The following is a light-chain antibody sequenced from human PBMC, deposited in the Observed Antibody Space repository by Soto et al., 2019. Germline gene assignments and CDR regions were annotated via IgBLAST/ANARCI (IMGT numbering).Light chain of an antibody. CDR1: QSISTN. V-gene: IGKV3-15*01. CDR2: RAS. CDR3: QQSYNWPWT. J-gene: IGKJ1*01. Sequence: EIVLTQSPATLSVSPGERATLSCRASQSISTNLAWFLQKPGQAPRLLISRASTRATGIPARFSGSGSGTEFTLTISSLQSEDFAVDYCQQSYNWPWTFGQGTKVEVK.